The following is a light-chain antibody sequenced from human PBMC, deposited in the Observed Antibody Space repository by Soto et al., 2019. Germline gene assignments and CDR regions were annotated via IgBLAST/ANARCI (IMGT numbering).Light chain of an antibody. CDR2: EAS. J-gene: IGKJ1*01. V-gene: IGKV1-6*01. CDR1: QGIGND. Sequence: AIQVTQSPSSLSASVGDRVTISCRASQGIGNDLGGYQQKPGKAPKLLTYEASTLQTGVASRFSGSGSGTDFTLTSSSLQPEDFATYYCLQDYVYPWTFGQGTKVEVK. CDR3: LQDYVYPWT.